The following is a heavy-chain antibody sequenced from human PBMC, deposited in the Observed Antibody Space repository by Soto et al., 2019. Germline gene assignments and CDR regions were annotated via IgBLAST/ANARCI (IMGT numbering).Heavy chain of an antibody. Sequence: GGSLRLSCAASGFTFSDHFMDWVRQAPGKGLEWVGRSRSKANNYITEYAASVKGRFTISRDDSKNSLYLQMNSLKTEDTAVYFCARDSSSCRASYCYFDNWGQGTLVTVSS. CDR1: GFTFSDHF. CDR2: SRSKANNYIT. J-gene: IGHJ4*02. V-gene: IGHV3-72*01. CDR3: ARDSSSCRASYCYFDN. D-gene: IGHD2-15*01.